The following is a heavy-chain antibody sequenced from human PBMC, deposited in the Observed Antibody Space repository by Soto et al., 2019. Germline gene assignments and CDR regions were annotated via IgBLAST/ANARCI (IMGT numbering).Heavy chain of an antibody. CDR3: AKTILPEYYGSGTFDF. D-gene: IGHD3-10*01. V-gene: IGHV3-23*01. J-gene: IGHJ4*02. CDR2: ISADGANT. CDR1: GFAFNKFA. Sequence: GGSLRLSCVASGFAFNKFAMTWVRQAPGKGLDWLSVISADGANTLHAESVKGRFTISRDNSKNTLYLQMDSVRVEDTALYYCAKTILPEYYGSGTFDFWGQGTLVAVS.